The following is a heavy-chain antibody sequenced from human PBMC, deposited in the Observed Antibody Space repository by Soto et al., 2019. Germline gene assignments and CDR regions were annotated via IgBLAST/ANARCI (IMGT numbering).Heavy chain of an antibody. J-gene: IGHJ6*02. CDR2: INHSGRT. Sequence: QVQLQQWGAGLLKPSETLSLTCAVYGGSFSGYYWSWIRQPPGKGLEWIGEINHSGRTNYNPSLKSRVTISVDTSKNQFSLKLSSVTAADTAVYYCARGKGGAARFHYYGMDVWGQGTTVTVSS. CDR1: GGSFSGYY. D-gene: IGHD6-6*01. V-gene: IGHV4-34*01. CDR3: ARGKGGAARFHYYGMDV.